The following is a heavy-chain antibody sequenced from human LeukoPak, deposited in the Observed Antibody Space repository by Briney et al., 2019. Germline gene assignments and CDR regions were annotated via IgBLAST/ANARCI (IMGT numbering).Heavy chain of an antibody. Sequence: GGSLRLSCVASGGIVSTNYMSWVRQAPGKGLEWVSVIYSGGSTYYADSVKGRFTISRDNSKNTLYLQMNSLRAEDTAVYYCARDPSLGSSSWYRFDYWGQGTLVTVSS. CDR3: ARDPSLGSSSWYRFDY. V-gene: IGHV3-66*01. CDR2: IYSGGST. D-gene: IGHD6-13*01. CDR1: GGIVSTNY. J-gene: IGHJ4*02.